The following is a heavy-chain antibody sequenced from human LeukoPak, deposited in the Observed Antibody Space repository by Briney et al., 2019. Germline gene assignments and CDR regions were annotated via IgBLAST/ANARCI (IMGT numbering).Heavy chain of an antibody. CDR3: ASLSSGAAFDV. V-gene: IGHV4-4*07. CDR2: LHATESA. Sequence: SETLSLTCTVSGAYINNYYWTWIRQPAAQGLEWIGRLHATESAIYNPSLKGRGTMSLDTSKAQLSPTLTSVTAADSAVYYCASLSSGAAFDVWGQGTVVTVSS. D-gene: IGHD3-22*01. CDR1: GAYINNYY. J-gene: IGHJ3*01.